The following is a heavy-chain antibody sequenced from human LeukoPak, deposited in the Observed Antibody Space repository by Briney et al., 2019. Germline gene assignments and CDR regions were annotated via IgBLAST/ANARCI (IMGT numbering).Heavy chain of an antibody. CDR2: IRRNAYGGTT. D-gene: IGHD1-26*01. V-gene: IGHV3-49*04. CDR3: TRVYRVGDTPLDY. CDR1: GFTFGDYA. J-gene: IGHJ4*02. Sequence: GGSLRLSCITSGFTFGDYALTWVRQAPGKGLEWVGFIRRNAYGGTTEYAASVKYRFTISRDDSKSIAYLQMNSLKTEDTAVYYCTRVYRVGDTPLDYWGQGTVVTVSS.